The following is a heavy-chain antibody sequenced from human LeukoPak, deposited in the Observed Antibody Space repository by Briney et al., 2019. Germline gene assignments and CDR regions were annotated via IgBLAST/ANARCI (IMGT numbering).Heavy chain of an antibody. D-gene: IGHD2-15*01. CDR3: ARDGRRYCSGGSCFYDY. CDR2: ISAYNGNT. Sequence: ASVKVSCKASGYTFTSYGINWVRQAPGQGLEWMGWISAYNGNTNYAQKLQGRVTMTTDTSTSTAYMELRSLRSDDTAVYYCARDGRRYCSGGSCFYDYWGQGTLVTVSS. J-gene: IGHJ4*02. CDR1: GYTFTSYG. V-gene: IGHV1-18*01.